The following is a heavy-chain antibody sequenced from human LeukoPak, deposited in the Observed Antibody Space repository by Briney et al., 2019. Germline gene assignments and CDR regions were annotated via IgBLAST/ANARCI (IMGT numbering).Heavy chain of an antibody. CDR2: ILYDGNNK. Sequence: PGGSLRLSCAASGFTFSSYGMYWVRQAPSKGLEWVASILYDGNNKFYLDSVKGRFTLSRDNSRNTLYLQMNSLRAEDTAVYYCARITGWDNYYSYMAVWGKGTTVTVS. CDR1: GFTFSSYG. D-gene: IGHD1-1*01. J-gene: IGHJ6*03. V-gene: IGHV3-30*02. CDR3: ARITGWDNYYSYMAV.